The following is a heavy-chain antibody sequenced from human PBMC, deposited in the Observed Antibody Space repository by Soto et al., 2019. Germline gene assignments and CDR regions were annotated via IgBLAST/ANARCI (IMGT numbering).Heavy chain of an antibody. CDR1: GFTFSSYG. CDR3: ARWDMVRGVIDY. J-gene: IGHJ4*02. V-gene: IGHV3-33*01. CDR2: IWYDGSNK. Sequence: PGGSLRLSCAASGFTFSSYGMHWVRQAPGKGLEWVAVIWYDGSNKYYADSVKGRFTISRDNSKNTLYLQMNSLRAEDTAVYYCARWDMVRGVIDYWGQGTLVTVPS. D-gene: IGHD3-10*01.